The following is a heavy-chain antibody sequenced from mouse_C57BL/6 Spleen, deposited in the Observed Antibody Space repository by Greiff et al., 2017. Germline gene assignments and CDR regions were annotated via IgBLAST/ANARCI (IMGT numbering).Heavy chain of an antibody. CDR1: GYTFTSYW. J-gene: IGHJ2*01. CDR3: AREGYYGSSYGEY. Sequence: VQLQQPGAELVRPGSSVKLSCKASGYTFTSYWMDWVKQRPGQGLEWIGNIYPSDSETHYNQKFKDKATLTVDKSSSTAYMQLSSLTSEDSAVYYCAREGYYGSSYGEYWGQGTTLTVSS. V-gene: IGHV1-61*01. CDR2: IYPSDSET. D-gene: IGHD1-1*01.